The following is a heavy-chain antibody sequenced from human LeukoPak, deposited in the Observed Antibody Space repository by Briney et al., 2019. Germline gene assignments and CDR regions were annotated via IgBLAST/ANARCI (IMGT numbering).Heavy chain of an antibody. CDR3: ARDTSTGYFDY. CDR2: ISYTGST. Sequence: SETLSLTCTVSGASISSGGCYWSWIRQHPGKGLEWIGYISYTGSTYYNPSLKSRVTISVDTPKNQFSLKLSFVTAADTAVYYCARDTSTGYFDYWGQGTLVTVSS. V-gene: IGHV4-31*03. D-gene: IGHD2/OR15-2a*01. CDR1: GASISSGGCY. J-gene: IGHJ4*02.